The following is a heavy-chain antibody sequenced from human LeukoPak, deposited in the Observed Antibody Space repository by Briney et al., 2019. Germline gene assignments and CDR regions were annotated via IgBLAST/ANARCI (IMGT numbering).Heavy chain of an antibody. D-gene: IGHD4-17*01. Sequence: PGRSLRLSCAASGFTFDDYAMHWVRQAPGKGLEWVSGISWNSGFIGYADSVKGRSTISRDNAKSSLYLQMNSLRAEDTAVYYCARARNDYGDYVFDYWGQGTLVTVSS. CDR3: ARARNDYGDYVFDY. CDR2: ISWNSGFI. CDR1: GFTFDDYA. J-gene: IGHJ4*02. V-gene: IGHV3-9*01.